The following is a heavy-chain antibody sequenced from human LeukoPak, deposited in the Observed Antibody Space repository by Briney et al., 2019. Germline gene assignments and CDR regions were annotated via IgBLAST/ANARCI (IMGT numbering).Heavy chain of an antibody. CDR1: GFTFSTYW. Sequence: GGSLRLSCAASGFTFSTYWMHWVRQAPGKGLVWVSRINSDGTTTNYADSVKGRFTTSRDNAKNTVYLQMNSLRAEDTAVYYCARGLGQYGVRGQPWYFDLWGRGTLVTVSS. CDR3: ARGLGQYGVRGQPWYFDL. D-gene: IGHD3-10*01. V-gene: IGHV3-74*01. J-gene: IGHJ2*01. CDR2: INSDGTTT.